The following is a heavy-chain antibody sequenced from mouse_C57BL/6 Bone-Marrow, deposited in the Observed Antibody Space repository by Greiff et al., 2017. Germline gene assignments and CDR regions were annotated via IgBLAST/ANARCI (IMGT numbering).Heavy chain of an antibody. CDR3: ARRPLLWYFDV. V-gene: IGHV1-69*01. J-gene: IGHJ1*03. Sequence: VQLQQPGAELVMPGASVKLSCKASGYTFTSYWMHWVKQRPGQGLEWIGEIDPSDSYTNYNQKFKGKSTLTVDKSSSTAYMQLSSLTSEDSAVYYCARRPLLWYFDVWGTGTTVTVSS. CDR1: GYTFTSYW. CDR2: IDPSDSYT. D-gene: IGHD1-2*01.